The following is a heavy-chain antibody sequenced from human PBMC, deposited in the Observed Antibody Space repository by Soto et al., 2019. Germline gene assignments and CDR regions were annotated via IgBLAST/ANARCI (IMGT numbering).Heavy chain of an antibody. Sequence: EVQLVESGGGLVQPGGSLRLSCAASGFTFRSYWMSWVRQAPGKGLEWVANIKQDGSEKFYVDSVKGRFTISRDNAQNSLYLQMNSLRAEDTAVYFCAKNKMEGVDYFDYWGQGTLVTVSS. CDR3: AKNKMEGVDYFDY. CDR1: GFTFRSYW. CDR2: IKQDGSEK. V-gene: IGHV3-7*03. D-gene: IGHD3-10*01. J-gene: IGHJ4*02.